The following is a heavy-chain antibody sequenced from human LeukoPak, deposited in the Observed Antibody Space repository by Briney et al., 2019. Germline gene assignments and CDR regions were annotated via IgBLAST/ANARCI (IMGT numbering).Heavy chain of an antibody. D-gene: IGHD3-10*01. CDR2: MNPNSGNT. V-gene: IGHV1-8*02. Sequence: ASVKVSCKASGYTFTSYDINWVRQDTGQGLEWMGRMNPNSGNTGYAQKFQGRVTMTRDTSISTAYMDLSRLRSDDTAVYYCATRGEEVLLDKAAFHIWGQGTMVTVSS. J-gene: IGHJ3*02. CDR1: GYTFTSYD. CDR3: ATRGEEVLLDKAAFHI.